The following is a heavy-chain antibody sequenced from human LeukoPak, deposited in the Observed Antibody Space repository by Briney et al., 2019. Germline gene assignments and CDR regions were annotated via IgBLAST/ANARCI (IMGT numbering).Heavy chain of an antibody. CDR1: GFTVSSNY. CDR2: ISGSGGST. CDR3: AKGRVESYDFWSGYSGNFDY. D-gene: IGHD3-3*01. Sequence: GGSLRLSCAASGFTVSSNYMSWVRQAPGKGLEWVSAISGSGGSTYYADSVKGRFTISRDNSKNTLYLQMNSLRAEDTAVYYCAKGRVESYDFWSGYSGNFDYWGQGTLVTVSS. V-gene: IGHV3-23*01. J-gene: IGHJ4*02.